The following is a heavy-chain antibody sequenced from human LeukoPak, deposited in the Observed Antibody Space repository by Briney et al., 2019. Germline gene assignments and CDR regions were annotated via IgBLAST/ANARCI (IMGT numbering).Heavy chain of an antibody. Sequence: ASVKVSCKASGYTFTSYAMHWVRQAPGQRLEWMGWINAGNGNTKYSQKFQGRVTITRDTSASTAYMELSSLRSEDTAVYYCARDRGGSGGGLSCFDPWGKETLVTVSS. CDR3: ARDRGGSGGGLSCFDP. CDR1: GYTFTSYA. V-gene: IGHV1-3*01. CDR2: INAGNGNT. J-gene: IGHJ5*02. D-gene: IGHD2-15*01.